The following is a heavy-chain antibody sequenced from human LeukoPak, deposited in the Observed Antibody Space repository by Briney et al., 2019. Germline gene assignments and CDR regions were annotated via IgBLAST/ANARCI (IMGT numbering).Heavy chain of an antibody. CDR3: ARSFYGSGYNWFDP. J-gene: IGHJ5*02. CDR1: GGSISSYY. Sequence: SETLSLTCTVSGGSISSYYWSWIRRPAGKGLEWIGRIYTSGSTNYNPSLKSRVTMSVDTSKNQFSLKLSSVTAADTAVYYCARSFYGSGYNWFDPWGQGTLVTVSS. D-gene: IGHD3-10*01. V-gene: IGHV4-4*07. CDR2: IYTSGST.